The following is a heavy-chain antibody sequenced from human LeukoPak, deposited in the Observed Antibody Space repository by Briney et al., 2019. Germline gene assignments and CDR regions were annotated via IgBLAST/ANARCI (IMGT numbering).Heavy chain of an antibody. CDR2: IYYSGST. CDR3: ARDRLCSSTSCYWFDP. J-gene: IGHJ5*02. Sequence: TLSLTCTVSGGSISSGGYYWSWIRQHPGKGLEWIGYIYYSGSTYYNPSLKSRVTISVDTSKNQFSLKLSSVTAADTAVYYCARDRLCSSTSCYWFDPWGQGTLVTVSS. CDR1: GGSISSGGYY. V-gene: IGHV4-31*03. D-gene: IGHD2-2*01.